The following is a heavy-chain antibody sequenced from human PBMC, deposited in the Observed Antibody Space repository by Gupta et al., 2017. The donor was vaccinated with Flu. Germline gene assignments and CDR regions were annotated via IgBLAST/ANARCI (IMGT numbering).Heavy chain of an antibody. CDR1: GGSISSGSYY. V-gene: IGHV4-61*02. J-gene: IGHJ5*02. CDR2: IYTSGST. CDR3: ARCDFWSGYGGFDP. D-gene: IGHD3-3*01. Sequence: QVQLQESGPGLVKPSQTLSLTCTVSGGSISSGSYYWSWIRQPAGKGLEWIGRIYTSGSTNYNPSLKSRVTISVDTSKNQFSLKLSSVTAADTAVYYCARCDFWSGYGGFDPWGQGTLVTVSS.